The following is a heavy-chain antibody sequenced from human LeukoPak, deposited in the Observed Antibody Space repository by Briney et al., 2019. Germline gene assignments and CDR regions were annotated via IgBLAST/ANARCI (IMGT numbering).Heavy chain of an antibody. CDR2: IDGGGTIT. CDR1: AFTFSDYY. D-gene: IGHD3-22*01. V-gene: IGHV3-11*04. CDR3: PRDRGYGSGYHFDY. J-gene: IGHJ4*02. Sequence: PGGSLRLSCAASAFTFSDYYMSWIRQAPGKGLEWVAYIDGGGTITYYAGSAMGRFTISRENAKNSLYLQMDSLRAEDTAVYYCPRDRGYGSGYHFDYWGQGALVTVSS.